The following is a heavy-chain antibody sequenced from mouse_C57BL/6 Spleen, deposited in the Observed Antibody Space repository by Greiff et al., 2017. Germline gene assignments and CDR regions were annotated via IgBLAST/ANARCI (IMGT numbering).Heavy chain of an antibody. CDR2: INPNNGGT. D-gene: IGHD1-1*01. Sequence: VQLQQSGPELVKPGASVKISCKASGYTFTDYYMNWVKQSHGKSLEWIGDINPNNGGTSYNQKFKGKATLTVDKSSSTAYMELRSLTSEDSAVYYCARRNGATEAMDYWGQGTSVTVSS. V-gene: IGHV1-26*01. CDR1: GYTFTDYY. J-gene: IGHJ4*01. CDR3: ARRNGATEAMDY.